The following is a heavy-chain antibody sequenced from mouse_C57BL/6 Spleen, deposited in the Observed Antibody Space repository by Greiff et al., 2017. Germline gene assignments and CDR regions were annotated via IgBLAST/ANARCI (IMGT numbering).Heavy chain of an antibody. D-gene: IGHD2-3*01. CDR3: AREYDGYFHYFDY. Sequence: VQLQQPGAELVRPGSSVKLSCKASGYTFTSYWMDWVKQRPGQGLEWIGNIYPSDSETHYNQKFKDKATLTVDKSSSTAHMQLSSLTSEDSAVYYGAREYDGYFHYFDYWGQGTTLTVSS. CDR2: IYPSDSET. CDR1: GYTFTSYW. J-gene: IGHJ2*01. V-gene: IGHV1-61*01.